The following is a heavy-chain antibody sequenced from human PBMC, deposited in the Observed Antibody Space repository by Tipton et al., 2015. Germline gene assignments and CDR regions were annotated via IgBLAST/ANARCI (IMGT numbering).Heavy chain of an antibody. J-gene: IGHJ3*02. CDR2: ISHSGNT. Sequence: LSLTCTVSGGSFSDYYWGWIRQPPGKGLEWIGSISHSGNTYYNPSLKSRVTISLDTSKNQFSLKLNSVTAADTAVYYCARSDVERNTVFVFEIWGPGTMVTVSS. CDR3: ARSDVERNTVFVFEI. CDR1: GGSFSDYY. D-gene: IGHD3-10*01. V-gene: IGHV4-38-2*02.